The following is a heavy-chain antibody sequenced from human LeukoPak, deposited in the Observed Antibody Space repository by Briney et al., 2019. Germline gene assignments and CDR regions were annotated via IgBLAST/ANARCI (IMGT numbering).Heavy chain of an antibody. D-gene: IGHD2-2*01. V-gene: IGHV3-11*01. CDR1: GFTFSDYY. J-gene: IGHJ5*02. CDR3: ARDEGYCSSTSCSNWFDP. Sequence: GGSLRLSCAASGFTFSDYYMSWVRQAPGKGLEWVSYISSSGSTIYYADSVKGRFTISRDNAKNSLYLQMNSLRAEDTAVYYCARDEGYCSSTSCSNWFDPWGQGTLVTVSS. CDR2: ISSSGSTI.